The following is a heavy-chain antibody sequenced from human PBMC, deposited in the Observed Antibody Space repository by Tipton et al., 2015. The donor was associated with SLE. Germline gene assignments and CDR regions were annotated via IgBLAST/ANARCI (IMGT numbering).Heavy chain of an antibody. Sequence: TLSLTCAVYGGSFSGYYWSWIRQPPGKGLEWIGELNHSGSTNYNPSLKSRVTISVDTSKNQFSLKLSSVTAADTAVYYCARDLTGLGFDYWGQGTLVTVSS. V-gene: IGHV4-34*01. CDR2: LNHSGST. CDR3: ARDLTGLGFDY. CDR1: GGSFSGYY. J-gene: IGHJ4*02. D-gene: IGHD1-20*01.